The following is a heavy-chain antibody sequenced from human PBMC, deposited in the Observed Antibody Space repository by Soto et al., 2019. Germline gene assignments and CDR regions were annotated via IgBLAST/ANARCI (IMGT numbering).Heavy chain of an antibody. CDR1: GGTFSSYA. Sequence: QVQLVQSGAEVKKPGSSVKVSCKASGGTFSSYAISWVRQAPGQGLEWMGGIIPIFGTANYAQKFQGRVTITADESTSTAYMELCSLRSEDTAVYYCARDGYSGYDWDYYYSMDVWGQGTTVTVSS. CDR3: ARDGYSGYDWDYYYSMDV. D-gene: IGHD5-12*01. V-gene: IGHV1-69*01. CDR2: IIPIFGTA. J-gene: IGHJ6*02.